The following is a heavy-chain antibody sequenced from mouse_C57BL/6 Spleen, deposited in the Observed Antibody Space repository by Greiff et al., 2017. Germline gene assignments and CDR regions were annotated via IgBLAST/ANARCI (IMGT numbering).Heavy chain of an antibody. J-gene: IGHJ2*01. CDR3: ARYINFYYCGY. CDR2: IRNKANGYTT. V-gene: IGHV7-3*01. CDR1: GFTFTDYY. Sequence: EVHLVESGGGLVQPGGSLSLSCAASGFTFTDYYMSWVRQPPGKALEWLGFIRNKANGYTTEYSAYVKGRFTISRDTSQSSLYPQMNALRAENSATYYCARYINFYYCGYWGQGTTLTGSS.